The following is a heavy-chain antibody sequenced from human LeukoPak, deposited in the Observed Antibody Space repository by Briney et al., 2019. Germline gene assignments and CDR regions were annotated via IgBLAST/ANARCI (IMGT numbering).Heavy chain of an antibody. CDR3: ARGRRLFMIFGGSFDP. CDR1: GGSISTDY. Sequence: SETLSLTCTVSGGSISTDYWSWIRQPPGKGLEWIGYIYNSGSTNHNPSLKSRVTISVDTSKNQFSLKLSSVTAADTAVYYCARGRRLFMIFGGSFDPWGQGTLVTVSS. D-gene: IGHD3/OR15-3a*01. J-gene: IGHJ5*02. V-gene: IGHV4-59*12. CDR2: IYNSGST.